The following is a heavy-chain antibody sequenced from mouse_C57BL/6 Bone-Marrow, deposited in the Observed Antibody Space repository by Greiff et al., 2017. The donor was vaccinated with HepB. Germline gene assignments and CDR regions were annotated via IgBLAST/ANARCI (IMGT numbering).Heavy chain of an antibody. CDR2: IRLKSDNYAT. CDR3: PSDDGYYGDY. J-gene: IGHJ2*01. V-gene: IGHV6-3*01. CDR1: GFTFSNYW. Sequence: EVKLEESGGGLVQPGGSMKLSCVASGFTFSNYWMNWVRQSPEKGLEWVAQIRLKSDNYATNYAESVKGRLTISRDDYKSSVYLQMNNLRAEDTGFYYCPSDDGYYGDYWGQGTTLTVSA. D-gene: IGHD2-3*01.